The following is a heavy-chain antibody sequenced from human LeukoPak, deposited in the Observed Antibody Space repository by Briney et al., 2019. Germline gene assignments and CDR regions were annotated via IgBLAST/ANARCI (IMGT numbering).Heavy chain of an antibody. Sequence: PSQTLSLTCTVSGGSVSSGSYHWSWLRQPAGKGLEWIARIYTNGITHYNPSLKSRFTMSIDTSKNQFSLKLSSVTAADTAVYYCARDPVGHCSGGSCPPGYYYGMDVWGQGTTVTVSS. D-gene: IGHD2-15*01. CDR1: GGSVSSGSYH. CDR2: IYTNGIT. J-gene: IGHJ6*02. CDR3: ARDPVGHCSGGSCPPGYYYGMDV. V-gene: IGHV4-61*02.